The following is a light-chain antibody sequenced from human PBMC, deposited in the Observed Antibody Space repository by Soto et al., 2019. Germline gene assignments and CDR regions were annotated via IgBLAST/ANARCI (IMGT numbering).Light chain of an antibody. CDR2: EGT. CDR3: FSYAISSTYV. V-gene: IGLV2-23*01. Sequence: LTQPASLSGSPGQPITISCTGTSGDVGTYNLVSWYQQHPGKAPKLLIYEGTKRPSGVSDRFSGFRSGNTASLTITGLRAEDEADYYCFSYAISSTYVFGTGTKVTVL. J-gene: IGLJ1*01. CDR1: SGDVGTYNL.